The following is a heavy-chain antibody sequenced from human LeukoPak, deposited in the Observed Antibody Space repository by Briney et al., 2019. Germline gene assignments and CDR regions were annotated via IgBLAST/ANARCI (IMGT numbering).Heavy chain of an antibody. D-gene: IGHD4-17*01. CDR3: ASSKTVTTYYDAFDI. CDR1: GFTVSSNY. Sequence: GGSLRLSCAAAGFTVSSNYMSWVRQAPGKGLEWVSVIYSGGSTCYADSVKGRFTISRDNSKNTLYLQMNSLRAEDTAVYYWASSKTVTTYYDAFDIWGQGTMVTVSS. CDR2: IYSGGST. V-gene: IGHV3-53*01. J-gene: IGHJ3*02.